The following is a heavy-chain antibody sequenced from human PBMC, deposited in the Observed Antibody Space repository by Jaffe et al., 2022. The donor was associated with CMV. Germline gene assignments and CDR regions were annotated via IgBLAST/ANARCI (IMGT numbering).Heavy chain of an antibody. CDR1: GFTFSNYA. J-gene: IGHJ6*03. Sequence: EVQLVESGGGLVQPGGSLRLSCAVSGFTFSNYAMQWVRQAPGKGLEYVSAISDDGDSTFYANSVKGRFIISRDNSKNMLYLQMDSLRADDMAVYYCARVVLVIMRGYFYMDVWGKGATVTVSS. V-gene: IGHV3-64*01. CDR2: ISDDGDST. CDR3: ARVVLVIMRGYFYMDV. D-gene: IGHD3-3*01.